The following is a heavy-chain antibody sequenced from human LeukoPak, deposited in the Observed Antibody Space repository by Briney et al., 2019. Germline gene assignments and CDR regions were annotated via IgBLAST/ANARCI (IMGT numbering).Heavy chain of an antibody. Sequence: PGGSLRLSCAASGFTFSDYYMSWIRQAPGKGLEWVSYISSSGSTIYYADSVKGRFTISRDNAKNSLYLQMNSLRAEDTAVYYCARDLLSSSWYSDFDYWGQGTLVTVSS. CDR3: ARDLLSSSWYSDFDY. CDR2: ISSSGSTI. J-gene: IGHJ4*02. D-gene: IGHD6-13*01. V-gene: IGHV3-11*04. CDR1: GFTFSDYY.